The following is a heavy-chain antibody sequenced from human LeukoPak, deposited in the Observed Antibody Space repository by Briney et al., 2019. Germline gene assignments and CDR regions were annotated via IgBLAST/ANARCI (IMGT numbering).Heavy chain of an antibody. V-gene: IGHV5-51*01. CDR3: VRSRGYSYGYSYYFDY. CDR2: IYPGDSET. CDR1: GYNFTRYR. Sequence: GESLKISCKGSGYNFTRYRIGWVRQMPGKGLEWMGIIYPGDSETRYSPSFQGQVTISADKSITTAYLQWSSLKASDTAMYYCVRSRGYSYGYSYYFDYWGQGTLVTVSS. D-gene: IGHD5-18*01. J-gene: IGHJ4*02.